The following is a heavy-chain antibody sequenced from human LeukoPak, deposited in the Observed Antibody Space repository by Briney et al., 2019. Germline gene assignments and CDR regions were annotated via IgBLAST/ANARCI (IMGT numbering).Heavy chain of an antibody. CDR2: IRYDGSNK. J-gene: IGHJ4*02. V-gene: IGHV3-30*02. CDR3: AKDHLGYCSSTSCSGGSDY. Sequence: GGSLRLACAASGFTFSSYGMHWVRQAPGKGLEWVAFIRYDGSNKYYADSVKGRFTISRDNSKNTPYLQMNSLRAEDTAVYYCAKDHLGYCSSTSCSGGSDYWGQGTLVTVSS. D-gene: IGHD2-2*01. CDR1: GFTFSSYG.